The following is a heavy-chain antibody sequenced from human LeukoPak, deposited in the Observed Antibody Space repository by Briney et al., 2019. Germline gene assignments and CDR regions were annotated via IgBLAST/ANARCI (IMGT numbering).Heavy chain of an antibody. Sequence: PSETLSLTCAVYGGSFSGYYWSWIRQPPGKGLEWIGEINHSGSTNYNPSLKSRVTISVDTSKNQFSLKLSSVTAADTAVYYCARLLNWFGLKMKGFDPWGQGTLVTVSS. V-gene: IGHV4-34*01. CDR1: GGSFSGYY. CDR3: ARLLNWFGLKMKGFDP. J-gene: IGHJ5*02. CDR2: INHSGST. D-gene: IGHD3/OR15-3a*01.